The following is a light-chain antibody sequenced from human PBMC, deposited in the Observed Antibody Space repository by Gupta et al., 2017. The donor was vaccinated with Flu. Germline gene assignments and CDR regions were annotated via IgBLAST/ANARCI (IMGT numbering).Light chain of an antibody. J-gene: IGKJ4*01. CDR3: HQRSYWPDT. V-gene: IGKV3-11*01. CDR2: DAS. Sequence: EIVLTQSPATLSSSPGERATLSCRASHGVGNFLAWYQQKPGQAPRLLIYDASKRATGTPGRFSGSGSGTDFTLTISCLEPEDFAIYYCHQRSYWPDTFGGGTKIEIK. CDR1: HGVGNF.